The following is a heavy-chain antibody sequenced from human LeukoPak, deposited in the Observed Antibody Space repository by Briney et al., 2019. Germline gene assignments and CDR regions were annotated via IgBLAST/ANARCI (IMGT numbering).Heavy chain of an antibody. CDR2: SYHSGST. CDR3: ARRHRADYFDY. V-gene: IGHV4-4*02. J-gene: IGHJ4*02. Sequence: SETLSLTCAVSGDSISTTNWWSWVRQPPGKGLEWIGESYHSGSTNYNPSLKSRVIISVDKSKNRFSLKLRSVTAADTAVYYCARRHRADYFDYWGQGTLVTVSS. CDR1: GDSISTTNW.